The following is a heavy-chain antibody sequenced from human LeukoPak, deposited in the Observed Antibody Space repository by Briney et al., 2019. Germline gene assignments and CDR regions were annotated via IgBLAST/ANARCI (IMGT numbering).Heavy chain of an antibody. J-gene: IGHJ6*03. D-gene: IGHD3-3*01. Sequence: PGGSLRLSCAASGFTFSSYEMNWVRQAPGKGLEWVSSISSSSSYIYYADSVKGRFTISRDNAKNSLYLQMNSLRAEDTAVYYCARVGDFWSGYYIAYYYYMDVWGKGTTVTVSS. V-gene: IGHV3-21*01. CDR3: ARVGDFWSGYYIAYYYYMDV. CDR2: ISSSSSYI. CDR1: GFTFSSYE.